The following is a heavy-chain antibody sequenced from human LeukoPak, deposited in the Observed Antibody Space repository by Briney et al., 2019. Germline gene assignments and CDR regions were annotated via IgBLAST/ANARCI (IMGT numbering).Heavy chain of an antibody. Sequence: GGSLRLSCTASGFTFSNFWMGWVRQAPGKGLEWVANIKQDETEKFYLGSVKGRFTISRDNAKNSLYLQMNSLRAEDTAVYYCAKTPPDYYDSSGLNFDYWGQGTLVTVSS. J-gene: IGHJ4*02. D-gene: IGHD3-22*01. CDR3: AKTPPDYYDSSGLNFDY. V-gene: IGHV3-7*03. CDR2: IKQDETEK. CDR1: GFTFSNFW.